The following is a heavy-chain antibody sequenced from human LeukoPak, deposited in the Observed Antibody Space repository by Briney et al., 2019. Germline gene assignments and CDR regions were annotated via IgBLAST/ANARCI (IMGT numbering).Heavy chain of an antibody. CDR2: INPNSGGT. CDR1: GYTFTGYY. V-gene: IGHV1-2*02. D-gene: IGHD2-2*01. CDR3: ARDAYIVVVPAANPRGYYYYYMDV. J-gene: IGHJ6*03. Sequence: ASVKVSCKASGYTFTGYYMHWVRQAPGQGLEWMGWINPNSGGTNYAQKFQGRVTMTRDTSISTAYMELSRLRSDDTAAYYCARDAYIVVVPAANPRGYYYYYMDVWGKGTTVTVSS.